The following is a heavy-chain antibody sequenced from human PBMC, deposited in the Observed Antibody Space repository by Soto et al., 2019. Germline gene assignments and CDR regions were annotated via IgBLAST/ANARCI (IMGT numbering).Heavy chain of an antibody. J-gene: IGHJ5*02. Sequence: SETLSLTCPISGGSISSYYWSWIRQPAGKGLEWIGRIYTSGSTNYNPSLKSRVTISVDTSKNQFSLKLSSVTAADTAVYYCARLSSSSGLLWFDPWGQGILVTVSS. V-gene: IGHV4-4*07. CDR3: ARLSSSSGLLWFDP. CDR1: GGSISSYY. CDR2: IYTSGST. D-gene: IGHD6-6*01.